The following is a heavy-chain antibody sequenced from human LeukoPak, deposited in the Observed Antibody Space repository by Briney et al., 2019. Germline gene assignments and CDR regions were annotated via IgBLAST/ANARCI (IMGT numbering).Heavy chain of an antibody. Sequence: ASVKVSCKASGYTFTSYAMHWVRQAPGQRLECMGWINTGNGNTKYSQKFQGRVTITRDTSASTAYMDLSSLRSEDTAVYYCATVVTHHFDSWGQGTLVTVSS. CDR1: GYTFTSYA. V-gene: IGHV1-3*04. J-gene: IGHJ4*02. CDR2: INTGNGNT. D-gene: IGHD4-23*01. CDR3: ATVVTHHFDS.